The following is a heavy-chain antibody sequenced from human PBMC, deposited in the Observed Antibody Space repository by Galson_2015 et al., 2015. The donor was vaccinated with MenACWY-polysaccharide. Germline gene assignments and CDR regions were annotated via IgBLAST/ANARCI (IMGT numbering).Heavy chain of an antibody. J-gene: IGHJ5*02. CDR1: GFSFSTYW. V-gene: IGHV3-74*01. CDR2: INADGSAT. D-gene: IGHD2-15*01. CDR3: TKAGAKYCSGSSCYFNWFDP. Sequence: SLRLSCAASGFSFSTYWMHWVRHAPGKGLVWVSRINADGSATGYTDSVRGRFTISRDNAKNTLYLEMNILRAEDTAVYYCTKAGAKYCSGSSCYFNWFDPWGQGTLVTVSS.